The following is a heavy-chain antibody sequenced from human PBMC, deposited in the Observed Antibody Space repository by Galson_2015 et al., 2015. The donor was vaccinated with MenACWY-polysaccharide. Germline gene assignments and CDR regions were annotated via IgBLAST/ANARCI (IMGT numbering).Heavy chain of an antibody. CDR2: IRSSGTNT. CDR3: AKDSTDFWSVAGRFDH. CDR1: GFTFTSYA. Sequence: LRLSCAASGFTFTSYAVSWVRQAPGKGLEWVSAIRSSGTNTYYADSVKGRFTISRDNSKNTLYLQMNSLRAEDTAVYYCAKDSTDFWSVAGRFDHWGQGTLVTVSS. V-gene: IGHV3-23*01. J-gene: IGHJ5*02. D-gene: IGHD3-3*01.